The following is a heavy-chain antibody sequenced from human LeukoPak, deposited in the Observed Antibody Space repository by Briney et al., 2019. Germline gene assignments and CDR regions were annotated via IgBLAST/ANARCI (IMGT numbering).Heavy chain of an antibody. CDR2: IYHSGST. Sequence: PSETLSLTCAVSGGSISSSNWWSWVRQPPGKGLEWIGEIYHSGSTNYNPPLKSRVTISVDKSKNQFSLKLSSVTAADTAVYYCSVVGKDYYMDVWGKGTTVTISS. J-gene: IGHJ6*03. V-gene: IGHV4-4*02. CDR1: GGSISSSNW. D-gene: IGHD3-22*01. CDR3: SVVGKDYYMDV.